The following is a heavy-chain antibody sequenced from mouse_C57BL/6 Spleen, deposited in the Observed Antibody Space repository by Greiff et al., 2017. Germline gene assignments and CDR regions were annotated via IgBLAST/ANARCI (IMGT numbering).Heavy chain of an antibody. CDR2: ISSGSSTI. CDR3: ARGYYDYENYAMDY. V-gene: IGHV5-17*01. CDR1: GFTFSDYG. D-gene: IGHD2-4*01. Sequence: EVQRVESGGGLVKPGGSLKLSCAASGFTFSDYGMHWVRQAPEKGLEWVAYISSGSSTIYYADTVKGRFTISRDNAKNTLFLQMTSLRSEDTAMYYCARGYYDYENYAMDYWGQGTSVTVSS. J-gene: IGHJ4*01.